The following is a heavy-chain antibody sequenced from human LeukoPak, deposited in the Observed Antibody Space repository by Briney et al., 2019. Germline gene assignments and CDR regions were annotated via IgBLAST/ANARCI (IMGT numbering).Heavy chain of an antibody. CDR3: ARSLFRTSGGYYYMDV. V-gene: IGHV1-69*05. J-gene: IGHJ6*03. Sequence: SVKVSCKASGGAFSNYAISWVRQAPGQGLEWMGRIIPIFGTADYAQKFQGRVTITTDESTSTAYMELSSLTSEDTAVYYCARSLFRTSGGYYYMDVWDKGTTVTVSS. CDR2: IIPIFGTA. D-gene: IGHD3/OR15-3a*01. CDR1: GGAFSNYA.